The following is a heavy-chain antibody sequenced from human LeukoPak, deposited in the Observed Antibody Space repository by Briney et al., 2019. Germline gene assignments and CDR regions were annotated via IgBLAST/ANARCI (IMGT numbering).Heavy chain of an antibody. D-gene: IGHD1/OR15-1a*01. CDR2: IRQDGGEK. Sequence: QPGGSLRLSCAVSGFTFSSYWMNWVRRAPGKGLEWVASIRQDGGEKSYVDSVKGRFTCSRDNTKNSLYLQMSSLRAEDTAVYYCARDGTTAGLYFDLWGQGTLVTVSS. CDR1: GFTFSSYW. CDR3: ARDGTTAGLYFDL. V-gene: IGHV3-7*01. J-gene: IGHJ4*01.